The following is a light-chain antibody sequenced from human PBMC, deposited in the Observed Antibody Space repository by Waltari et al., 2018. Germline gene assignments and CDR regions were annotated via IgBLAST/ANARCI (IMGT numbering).Light chain of an antibody. V-gene: IGKV3-15*01. CDR1: QSVSSN. CDR2: CAS. J-gene: IGKJ1*01. CDR3: QQYNDWPRT. Sequence: IVMTQSPATLSVSPGARATLSCRASQSVSSNLAWYQQKPGQSPRLLIYCASTRATGIPARFSGSGSGTEFTLTISSLQSEDFALYYCQQYNDWPRTFGQGTKVEI.